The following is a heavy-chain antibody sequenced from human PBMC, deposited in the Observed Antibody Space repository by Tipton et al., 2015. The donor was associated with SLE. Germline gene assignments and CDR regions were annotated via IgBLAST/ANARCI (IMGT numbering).Heavy chain of an antibody. J-gene: IGHJ4*02. CDR3: ARDSVATIGEFDY. CDR1: GDSVSSNSAT. V-gene: IGHV6-1*01. D-gene: IGHD5-12*01. Sequence: GLVKPSQSLSVTCAISGDSVSSNSATWNWIRQSPSRGLEWLGRTYYRSKWYNDYAVSVKSRITINPDTSKNQLSLQLNSVTPEDTAVYYCARDSVATIGEFDYWGQGTLVTVSS. CDR2: TYYRSKWYN.